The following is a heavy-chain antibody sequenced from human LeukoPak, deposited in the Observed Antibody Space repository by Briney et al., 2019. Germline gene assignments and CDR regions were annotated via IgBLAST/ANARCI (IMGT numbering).Heavy chain of an antibody. V-gene: IGHV3-23*01. D-gene: IGHD2-15*01. CDR2: ISGSGGST. J-gene: IGHJ2*01. CDR1: GFTFTNYA. CDR3: ARAGGGYGYFDL. Sequence: PGGSLRLSCAASGFTFTNYAMSWVRQAPGKGLEWVSTISGSGGSTYRADSVKGRFTISRDNAKNSLYLQMNSLRDEDTAVYYCARAGGGYGYFDLWGRGTLVTVSS.